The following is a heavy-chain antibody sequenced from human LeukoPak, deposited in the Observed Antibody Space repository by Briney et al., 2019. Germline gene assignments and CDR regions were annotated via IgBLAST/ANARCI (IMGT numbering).Heavy chain of an antibody. CDR2: INHSGST. CDR1: GGSFSGYY. Sequence: SETLSLTCAVYGGSFSGYYWSWIRQPPGKGLEWIGEINHSGSTNYNPSLKSRVTISVDTSKNQFSLKLSSVTAADTAVYYRARGPIGGWLRPFDYWGQGTLVTVSS. V-gene: IGHV4-34*01. J-gene: IGHJ4*02. CDR3: ARGPIGGWLRPFDY. D-gene: IGHD5-12*01.